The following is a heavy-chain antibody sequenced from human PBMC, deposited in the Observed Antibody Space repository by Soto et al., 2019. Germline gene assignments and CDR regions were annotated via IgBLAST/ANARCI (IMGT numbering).Heavy chain of an antibody. J-gene: IGHJ4*02. CDR2: IYGNSKKI. V-gene: IGHV3-9*02. D-gene: IGHD2-8*02. Sequence: EAQLLQSGGGSVQPGTSLRLTCVASGFTAVDYAMHWVRQVPGKGLEWVSGIYGNSKKIGYADYVRGRFTISRDDAKNSLYLQMDSLKVEDTALYYCGRDVKPGGLDFWGQGVLVTVSS. CDR3: GRDVKPGGLDF. CDR1: GFTAVDYA.